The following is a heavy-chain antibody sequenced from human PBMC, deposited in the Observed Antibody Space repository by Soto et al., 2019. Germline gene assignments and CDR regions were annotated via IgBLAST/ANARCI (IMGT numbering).Heavy chain of an antibody. Sequence: EVQLVESGGGLVQPGRSLRLSCAASGFTFDDYAMHWVRQAPGKGLEWVSGISWNSGSIGYADSVKGRFTISRDNAKNSLYLQMNSLRAEDTALYYCAKEGRDYYGSGSYYNRVLGGTVYYFDYWGQGTLVTVSS. CDR2: ISWNSGSI. D-gene: IGHD3-10*01. J-gene: IGHJ4*02. CDR3: AKEGRDYYGSGSYYNRVLGGTVYYFDY. CDR1: GFTFDDYA. V-gene: IGHV3-9*01.